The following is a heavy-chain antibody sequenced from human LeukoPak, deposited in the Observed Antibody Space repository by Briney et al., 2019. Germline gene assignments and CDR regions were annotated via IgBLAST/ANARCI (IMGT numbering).Heavy chain of an antibody. CDR1: GGSISSYY. V-gene: IGHV4-4*07. CDR2: IYTSGST. CDR3: ARGHYYGSGSYYNANWFDP. Sequence: SETLSLTCTVSGGSISSYYWSWIRQPAGKGLEWIGRIYTSGSTNYNPSLKSRVTMSVDMSKNQFSLKLSSVTAADTAVYYCARGHYYGSGSYYNANWFDPWGQGTLVTVSS. D-gene: IGHD3-10*01. J-gene: IGHJ5*02.